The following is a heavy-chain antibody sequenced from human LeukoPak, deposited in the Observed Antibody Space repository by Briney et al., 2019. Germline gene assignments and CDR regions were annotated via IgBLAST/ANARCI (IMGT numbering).Heavy chain of an antibody. CDR3: AKDDSSGYYGFFDY. CDR1: GFTFSSYG. Sequence: GGTLRLSCAASGFTFSSYGMSWVRQAPGKGLEWVAVISYGGSNKYYADSVKGRFTISRDNSKNTLYLQMNSLRAEDTAVYYCAKDDSSGYYGFFDYWGQGTLVTVSS. D-gene: IGHD3-22*01. CDR2: ISYGGSNK. J-gene: IGHJ4*02. V-gene: IGHV3-30*18.